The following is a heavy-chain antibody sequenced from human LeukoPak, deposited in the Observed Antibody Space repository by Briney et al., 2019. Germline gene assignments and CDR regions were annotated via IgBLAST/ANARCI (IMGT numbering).Heavy chain of an antibody. D-gene: IGHD5-24*01. CDR3: AREDGYNSPGDY. CDR2: IIPIFGIA. Sequence: SVKVSCKASGGTFNSYAISWVRQAPGQGLEWMGRIIPIFGIANYAQKFQGRVTITADKSTSTAYMELSSLRSEDTAVYYCAREDGYNSPGDYWGQGTLVTVSS. J-gene: IGHJ4*02. V-gene: IGHV1-69*04. CDR1: GGTFNSYA.